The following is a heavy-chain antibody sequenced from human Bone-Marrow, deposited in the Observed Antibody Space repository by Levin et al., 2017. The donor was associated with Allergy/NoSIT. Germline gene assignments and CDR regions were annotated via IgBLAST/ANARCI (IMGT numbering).Heavy chain of an antibody. CDR3: AKVRRGLDAFDI. Sequence: GGSLRLSCAASGFTFSSSAMTWVRQAPGKGLEWVSSISAGDASTYYTDSVKGRLTVSRDNSKNTLYLQMNSRRVEDTALYYCAKVRRGLDAFDIWGQGTMVTVSS. D-gene: IGHD3/OR15-3a*01. CDR2: ISAGDAST. CDR1: GFTFSSSA. J-gene: IGHJ3*02. V-gene: IGHV3-23*01.